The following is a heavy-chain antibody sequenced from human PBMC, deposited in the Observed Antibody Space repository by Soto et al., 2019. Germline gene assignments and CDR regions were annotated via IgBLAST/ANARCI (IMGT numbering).Heavy chain of an antibody. D-gene: IGHD2-2*01. CDR3: ARALNVVVPAATSFDY. V-gene: IGHV1-2*04. Sequence: ASVKVSCKASGYTFTGYYMHWVRQAPGQGLEWMGWINPNSGGTNYAQKFQGWVTMTRDTSISTAYMELSRLRSDDTAVYYCARALNVVVPAATSFDYRGQRTLSPSPQ. J-gene: IGHJ4*01. CDR2: INPNSGGT. CDR1: GYTFTGYY.